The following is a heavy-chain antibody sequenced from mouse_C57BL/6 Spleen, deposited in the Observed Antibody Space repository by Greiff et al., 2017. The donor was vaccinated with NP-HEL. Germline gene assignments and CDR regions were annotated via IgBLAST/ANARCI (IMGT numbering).Heavy chain of an antibody. CDR2: ILPNSGST. V-gene: IGHV1-64*01. Sequence: QVQLQQSGAELVKPGASVTLSCKASGYTFTSYWMHWVQQRPGQGLAWIGMILPNSGSTNYNEKFKSKATLTVDKSSSTAYMQLSSLTSEDSAVYYCARSDYDAYWGQGTTLTVSS. CDR3: ARSDYDAY. J-gene: IGHJ2*01. CDR1: GYTFTSYW. D-gene: IGHD2-4*01.